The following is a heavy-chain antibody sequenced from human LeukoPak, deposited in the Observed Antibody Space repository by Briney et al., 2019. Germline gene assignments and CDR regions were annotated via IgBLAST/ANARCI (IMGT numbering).Heavy chain of an antibody. CDR1: GFTASSNY. CDR3: ARDLALSNYGEH. J-gene: IGHJ1*01. V-gene: IGHV3-66*01. Sequence: GGSLRLSCAASGFTASSNYVSWVRQAPGKGLEWVSVIYSGGSTYYADSVKGRFTISRDNSKNTLYLQMNSLRAEDTAVYYCARDLALSNYGEHWGQGTLVTVSS. D-gene: IGHD4-17*01. CDR2: IYSGGST.